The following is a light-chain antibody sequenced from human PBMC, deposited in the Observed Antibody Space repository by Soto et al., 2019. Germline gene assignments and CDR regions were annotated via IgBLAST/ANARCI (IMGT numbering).Light chain of an antibody. V-gene: IGKV1-9*01. CDR1: QGLSSH. CDR2: TAS. Sequence: DIQLTQSPSFLSASVEDRVTITCRASQGLSSHFAWYQQKPGKAPKLLIYTASTLQSGVPSRFSGSGSGTEFTLTISSLQPEDFATYYCQQLNNYPITFGQGTRLEIK. J-gene: IGKJ5*01. CDR3: QQLNNYPIT.